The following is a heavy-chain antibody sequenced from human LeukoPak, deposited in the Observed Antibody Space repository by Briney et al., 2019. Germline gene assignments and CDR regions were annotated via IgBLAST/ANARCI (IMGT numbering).Heavy chain of an antibody. CDR1: GFTFSSYG. V-gene: IGHV3-30*18. CDR3: AKDRDAFDI. Sequence: GGSLRLSCAASGFTFSSYGMHWVRQAPGKGLEWVAVISYDGSNKYYADSVKGRFTISRDNSKNTLYLQMNSLRAEDTAVYYCAKDRDAFDIWGQGTMVTVSS. CDR2: ISYDGSNK. J-gene: IGHJ3*02.